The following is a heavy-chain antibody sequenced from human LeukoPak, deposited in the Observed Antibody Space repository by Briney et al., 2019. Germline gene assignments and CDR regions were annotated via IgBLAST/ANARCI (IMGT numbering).Heavy chain of an antibody. CDR3: MGEAPGTTIYY. Sequence: PGGSLRLSCAASGFTVSRNYMSWVRQAPGKGLEWVSVIYGGGGTYYAESVKGRFTISRDNSKKTVYLEMNSLRAEDTAVYYCMGEAPGTTIYYWGQGTLVTVSS. J-gene: IGHJ4*02. D-gene: IGHD3-9*01. V-gene: IGHV3-66*01. CDR2: IYGGGGT. CDR1: GFTVSRNY.